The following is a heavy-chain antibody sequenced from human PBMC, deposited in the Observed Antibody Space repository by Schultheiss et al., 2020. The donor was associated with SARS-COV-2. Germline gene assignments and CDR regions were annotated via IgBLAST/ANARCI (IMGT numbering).Heavy chain of an antibody. CDR3: TTDQDYYGSGSRYYYYGMDV. V-gene: IGHV3-33*08. Sequence: GGSLRLSCAASGFTFSSYGMHWVRQAPGKGLEWVAVIWYDGSNKYYADSVQGRFSVSRDNSKNTLYLQMNSLRAEDTAVYYCTTDQDYYGSGSRYYYYGMDVWGQGTTVTVSS. D-gene: IGHD3-10*01. J-gene: IGHJ6*02. CDR2: IWYDGSNK. CDR1: GFTFSSYG.